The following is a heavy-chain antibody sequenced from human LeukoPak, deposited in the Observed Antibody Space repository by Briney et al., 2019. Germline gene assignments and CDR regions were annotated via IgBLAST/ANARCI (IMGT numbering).Heavy chain of an antibody. CDR1: GFTVSSNY. V-gene: IGHV3-53*01. Sequence: GGSLRLSCAASGFTVSSNYMSWVRQAPGKGLEWVSVIYSGGSTYYADSVKGRFTISRDNSKNTLYLQMNSLRAEDTAVYYCAKDRLDYYDSSGYRYFDYWGQGTLVTVSS. CDR3: AKDRLDYYDSSGYRYFDY. CDR2: IYSGGST. J-gene: IGHJ4*02. D-gene: IGHD3-22*01.